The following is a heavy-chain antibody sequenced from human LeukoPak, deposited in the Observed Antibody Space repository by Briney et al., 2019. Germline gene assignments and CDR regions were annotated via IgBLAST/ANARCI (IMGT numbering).Heavy chain of an antibody. CDR3: ATDYDFWSGSDY. J-gene: IGHJ4*02. Sequence: GGSLRLSCASSGFTFSSYALSWVRQAPGKGLEWVSAISGSGGSTYYADSVKGRFTSSRDNSKNTLYLQMTSLRAEDTAVYYWATDYDFWSGSDYWGQGTLVTVSS. CDR1: GFTFSSYA. V-gene: IGHV3-23*01. CDR2: ISGSGGST. D-gene: IGHD3-3*01.